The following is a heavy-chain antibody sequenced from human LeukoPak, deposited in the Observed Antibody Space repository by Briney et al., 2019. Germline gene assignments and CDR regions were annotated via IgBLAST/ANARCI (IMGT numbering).Heavy chain of an antibody. Sequence: PGGSLRLSCVASGFTFSTFAMIWVRQAPGKGLEWVSSISTSNTYINYADSVKGRFIISRDNAKNSLYLQMNSLRAEDTAVYYCAKALGIVGADEGFDYWGQGTLVTVSS. J-gene: IGHJ4*02. CDR3: AKALGIVGADEGFDY. D-gene: IGHD1-26*01. V-gene: IGHV3-21*01. CDR2: ISTSNTYI. CDR1: GFTFSTFA.